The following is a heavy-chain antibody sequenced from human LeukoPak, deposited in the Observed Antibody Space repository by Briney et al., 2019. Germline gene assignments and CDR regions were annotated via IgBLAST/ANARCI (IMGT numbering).Heavy chain of an antibody. CDR1: GYTFTGYY. CDR3: ASGGSGSYAPFYFDY. J-gene: IGHJ4*02. Sequence: ASVKVSCKASGYTFTGYYMHWVRQAPGQGLEWMGWINPNSGGTNYAQKFQGRVTMTRDTSISTAYMELSRLRSDDTAVYYCASGGSGSYAPFYFDYWGQGILVTVSS. V-gene: IGHV1-2*02. D-gene: IGHD3-10*01. CDR2: INPNSGGT.